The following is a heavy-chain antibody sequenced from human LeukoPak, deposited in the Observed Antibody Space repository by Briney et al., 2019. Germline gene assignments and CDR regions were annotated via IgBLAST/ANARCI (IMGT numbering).Heavy chain of an antibody. CDR1: GGSISSYY. V-gene: IGHV4-59*01. D-gene: IGHD3-10*01. Sequence: SETLSLTCTVSGGSISSYYWSWIRQPPGKGLEWIGYIYYSGSTNYNPSLKSRVTISVDTSKNQFSLKLSSVTAADTAVYYCARVTYGSGSYYIRPHMDVWGQGTTVTVSS. CDR3: ARVTYGSGSYYIRPHMDV. J-gene: IGHJ6*02. CDR2: IYYSGST.